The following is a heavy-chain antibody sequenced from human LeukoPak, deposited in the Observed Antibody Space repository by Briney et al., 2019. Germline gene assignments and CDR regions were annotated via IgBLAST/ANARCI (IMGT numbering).Heavy chain of an antibody. CDR2: IYYSGST. V-gene: IGHV4-59*01. J-gene: IGHJ3*02. CDR1: GGSISSYY. Sequence: SETLSLTCTVSGGSISSYYWSWIRQPPGKGLEWIGYIYYSGSTNYNPSLKSRVTISVDTSKNQFSLKLSSVTAADTAVYYCARLGDYDRGGDIWGQGTMVTVSS. D-gene: IGHD3-22*01. CDR3: ARLGDYDRGGDI.